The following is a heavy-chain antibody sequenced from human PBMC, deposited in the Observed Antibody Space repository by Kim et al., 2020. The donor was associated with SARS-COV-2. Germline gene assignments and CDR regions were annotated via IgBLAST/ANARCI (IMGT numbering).Heavy chain of an antibody. Sequence: GESLKISCKGSGYSFTSYWIGWVRQMPGKGLEWMGIIYPGDSDTRYSPSFQGQVTISADKSISTAYLQWSSPKASDTAMYYCARTHSSSSGDFDYWGQGTLVTVSS. V-gene: IGHV5-51*01. CDR3: ARTHSSSSGDFDY. CDR2: IYPGDSDT. J-gene: IGHJ4*02. D-gene: IGHD6-6*01. CDR1: GYSFTSYW.